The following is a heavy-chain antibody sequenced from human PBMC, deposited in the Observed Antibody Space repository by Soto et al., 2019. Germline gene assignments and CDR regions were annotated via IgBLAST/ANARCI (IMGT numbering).Heavy chain of an antibody. J-gene: IGHJ6*02. CDR1: GDTFNRYT. D-gene: IGHD2-2*01. CDR2: IIPMFGIA. Sequence: QVQLVQSGAEVKRPGSSVKVSCKGSGDTFNRYTVTWVRQAPGQGLEWMGRIIPMFGIASYTQNFQGRVTIPSYKSTHDAYMRLSSLRCEETAVYYCAGDWCRSDVIPAAISALDVWGQGSSVTVSS. CDR3: AGDWCRSDVIPAAISALDV. V-gene: IGHV1-69*08.